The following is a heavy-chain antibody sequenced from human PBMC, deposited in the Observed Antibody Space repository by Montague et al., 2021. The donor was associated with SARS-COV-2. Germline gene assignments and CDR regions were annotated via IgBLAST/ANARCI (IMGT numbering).Heavy chain of an antibody. D-gene: IGHD3-22*01. CDR3: ARHGKTRIAMIVVVIGYFDY. CDR2: IYCSGST. J-gene: IGHJ4*02. V-gene: IGHV4-39*01. Sequence: SETLSLTCTVSGCSISSSSYYWVWLRQPPGKGLEWIGSIYCSGSTYSSPYLKSRVPISVAASKNQFYLKLGSVTAADTALYYCARHGKTRIAMIVVVIGYFDYWGQGTLVTVSS. CDR1: GCSISSSSYY.